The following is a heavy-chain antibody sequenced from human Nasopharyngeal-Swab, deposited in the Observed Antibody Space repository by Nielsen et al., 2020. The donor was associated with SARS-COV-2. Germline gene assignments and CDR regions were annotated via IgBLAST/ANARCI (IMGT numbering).Heavy chain of an antibody. D-gene: IGHD4-23*01. Sequence: SQTRSLTCAVYGGSFSGYYWSWIRQPPGKGLEWIGEINHSGSTNYNPSLKSRVTISVDTSKNQFSLKLSSVTAADTAVYYCARVTYGGNSGEFDYWGQGTLVTVSS. CDR3: ARVTYGGNSGEFDY. CDR1: GGSFSGYY. CDR2: INHSGST. V-gene: IGHV4-34*01. J-gene: IGHJ4*02.